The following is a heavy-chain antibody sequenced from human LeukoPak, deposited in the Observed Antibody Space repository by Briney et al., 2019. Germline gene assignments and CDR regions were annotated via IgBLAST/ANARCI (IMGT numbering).Heavy chain of an antibody. J-gene: IGHJ4*02. CDR2: ISYDGSNK. Sequence: GRSLRLSCAASGFTFSSYGMHWVRQAPGKGLEWVAVISYDGSNKYYADSVKGRFTISRDNSKNTLYLQTNSLRAEDTAVYYCANYSWNDGYWGQGTLVTVSS. CDR3: ANYSWNDGY. V-gene: IGHV3-30*18. D-gene: IGHD1-1*01. CDR1: GFTFSSYG.